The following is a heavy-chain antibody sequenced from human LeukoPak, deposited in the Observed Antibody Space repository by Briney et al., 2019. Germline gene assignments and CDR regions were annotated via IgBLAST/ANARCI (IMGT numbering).Heavy chain of an antibody. V-gene: IGHV1-2*02. J-gene: IGHJ3*02. CDR3: AREGHNGYDSGAFDI. Sequence: GASVKVSCKASGYTFTGYYMSWVRQAPGQGLEWMGWINPNSGVTKNARTFQGRVTLTRDTSITTAYMELSRLSSDDTAVYFCAREGHNGYDSGAFDIWGQGTMVAVSS. CDR1: GYTFTGYY. CDR2: INPNSGVT. D-gene: IGHD5-12*01.